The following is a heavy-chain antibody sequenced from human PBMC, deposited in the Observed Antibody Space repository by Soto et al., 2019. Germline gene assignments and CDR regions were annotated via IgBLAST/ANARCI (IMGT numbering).Heavy chain of an antibody. CDR1: GYTFTRSG. V-gene: IGHV1-18*04. CDR2: ISTYSANT. D-gene: IGHD7-27*01. Sequence: ASVKVSCKASGYTFTRSGISWVRQAPGQGLEWIGWISTYSANTNFAQKLQDRVTMTTDKSTRTAYMELRSLRSDDTAVYYCARENWDYDMDVWGQGTTVTVSS. J-gene: IGHJ6*02. CDR3: ARENWDYDMDV.